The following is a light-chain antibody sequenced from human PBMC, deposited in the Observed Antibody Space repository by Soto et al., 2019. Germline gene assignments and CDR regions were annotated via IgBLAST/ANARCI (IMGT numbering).Light chain of an antibody. J-gene: IGKJ3*01. Sequence: DIQMTQSPSSLSASVGDRVTITCQAIQDISNYLNRYPQKPGKAPKILIYDASNLETGVPSRFSGSQSGTDFTFTISSLQPEESATYYCQQYDNPPFTFGPGTKVEIK. CDR1: QDISNY. CDR3: QQYDNPPFT. CDR2: DAS. V-gene: IGKV1-33*01.